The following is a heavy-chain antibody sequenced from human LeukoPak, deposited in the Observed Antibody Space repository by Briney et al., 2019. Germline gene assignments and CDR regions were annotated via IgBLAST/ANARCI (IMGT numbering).Heavy chain of an antibody. CDR3: ARDRGGSYYRYYYRDV. V-gene: IGHV3-21*01. CDR2: ISSSSSYI. CDR1: GFTFSSYS. D-gene: IGHD1-26*01. J-gene: IGHJ6*03. Sequence: GGSLRLSCAASGFTFSSYSMNWVRQAPGKGLEWVSSISSSSSYIYYADSVKGRFTISRDNAKNSLYLQMNSLRAEDTAVYYCARDRGGSYYRYYYRDVWGKGTTVTVSS.